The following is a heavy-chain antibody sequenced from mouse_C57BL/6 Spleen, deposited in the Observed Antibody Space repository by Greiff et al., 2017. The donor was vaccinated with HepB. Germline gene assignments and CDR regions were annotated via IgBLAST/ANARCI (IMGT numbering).Heavy chain of an antibody. J-gene: IGHJ3*01. CDR2: IWGVGST. V-gene: IGHV2-6*01. CDR1: GFSLTSYG. Sequence: VKLMESGPGLVAPSQSLSITCTVSGFSLTSYGVDWVRQSPGKGLEWLGVIWGVGSTNYNSALKSRLSISKDNSKSQVFLKMNSLQTDDTAMYYCASGGSSPWFAYWGQGTLVTVSA. D-gene: IGHD1-1*01. CDR3: ASGGSSPWFAY.